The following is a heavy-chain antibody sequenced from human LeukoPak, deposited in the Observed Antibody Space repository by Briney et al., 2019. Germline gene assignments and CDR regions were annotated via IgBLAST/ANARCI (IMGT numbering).Heavy chain of an antibody. D-gene: IGHD5-12*01. CDR3: ARDGYEILLSFDY. J-gene: IGHJ4*02. CDR2: ISYDGSNK. V-gene: IGHV3-30*04. Sequence: GGSLRLSRAASGFTFSSYAMHWVRQAPGKGLEWVAVISYDGSNKYYADSVKGRFTISRDNSKNTLYLQMNSLRAEDTAVYYCARDGYEILLSFDYWGQGTLVTVSS. CDR1: GFTFSSYA.